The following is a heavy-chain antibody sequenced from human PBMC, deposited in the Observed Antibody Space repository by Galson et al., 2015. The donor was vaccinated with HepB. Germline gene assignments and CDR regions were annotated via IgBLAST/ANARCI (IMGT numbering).Heavy chain of an antibody. J-gene: IGHJ6*02. V-gene: IGHV3-15*01. CDR1: GFTFSNAW. Sequence: SLRLSCAASGFTFSNAWMSWVRQAPGKGLEWVGRIKSKIDGGPTDYAAPVKGRFTISRDDSKNTLYLQMNSLKTEDTAVYYCTTDGVVVTATPMDVWGQGTTVTVSS. CDR3: TTDGVVVTATPMDV. D-gene: IGHD2-21*02. CDR2: IKSKIDGGPT.